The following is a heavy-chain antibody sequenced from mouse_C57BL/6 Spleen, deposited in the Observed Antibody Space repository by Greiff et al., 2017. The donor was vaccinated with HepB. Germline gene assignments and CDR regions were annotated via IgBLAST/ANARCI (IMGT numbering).Heavy chain of an antibody. Sequence: VQLQQPGAELVRPGSSVKLSCKASGYTFTSYWMHWVKQRPIQGLEWIGNIDPSDSETHYNQKFKDKATLTVDKSSSTAYMQLSSLTSEDSAVYYCARYHYDYDERYFDVWGTGTTVTVSS. J-gene: IGHJ1*03. CDR2: IDPSDSET. V-gene: IGHV1-52*01. CDR3: ARYHYDYDERYFDV. D-gene: IGHD2-4*01. CDR1: GYTFTSYW.